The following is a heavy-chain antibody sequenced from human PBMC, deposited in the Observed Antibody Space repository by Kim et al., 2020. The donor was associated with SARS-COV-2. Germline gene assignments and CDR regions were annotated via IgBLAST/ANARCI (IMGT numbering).Heavy chain of an antibody. D-gene: IGHD6-13*01. V-gene: IGHV4-31*03. CDR1: GGSISSGGYY. Sequence: SETLSLTCTVSGGSISSGGYYWSWIRQHPGKGLEWIGYIYYSGSTYYNPSLKSRVTISVDTSKNQFSLKLSSVTAADTAVYYCASTSSSWYAGYWFDPWGQGTLVTVSS. J-gene: IGHJ5*02. CDR3: ASTSSSWYAGYWFDP. CDR2: IYYSGST.